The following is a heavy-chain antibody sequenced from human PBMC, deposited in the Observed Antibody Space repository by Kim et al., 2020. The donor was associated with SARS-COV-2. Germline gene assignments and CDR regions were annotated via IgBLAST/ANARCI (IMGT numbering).Heavy chain of an antibody. V-gene: IGHV4-4*02. CDR3: ARWGSYDPTGGMDV. D-gene: IGHD3-3*01. CDR1: GGSISSSNW. J-gene: IGHJ6*02. CDR2: IYHSGST. Sequence: SETLSLTCAVSGGSISSSNWWSWVRQPPGKGLEWIGEIYHSGSTNYNPSLKSRVTISVDKSKNQFSLKLSSVTAADTAVYYCARWGSYDPTGGMDVWGQGTTVTVSS.